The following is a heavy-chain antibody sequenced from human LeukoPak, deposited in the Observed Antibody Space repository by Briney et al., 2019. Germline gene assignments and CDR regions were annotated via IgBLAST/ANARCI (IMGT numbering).Heavy chain of an antibody. CDR3: ARSDPGSYIVVVSGINYYYGMDV. J-gene: IGHJ6*02. CDR1: GGSISSYY. CDR2: IYYSGST. Sequence: SETLSLTCTVSGGSISSYYWSWIRQPPGKGLEWIGYIYYSGSTNYNPSLKSRVTISVDTSKNQFSLKLSSVTAADTAVYYCARSDPGSYIVVVSGINYYYGMDVWGQGTTVTVSS. V-gene: IGHV4-59*01. D-gene: IGHD2-2*01.